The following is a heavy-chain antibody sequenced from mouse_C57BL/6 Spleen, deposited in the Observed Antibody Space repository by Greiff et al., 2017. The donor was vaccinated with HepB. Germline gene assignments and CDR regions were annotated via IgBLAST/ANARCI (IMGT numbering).Heavy chain of an antibody. V-gene: IGHV1-82*01. CDR1: GYAFSSSW. Sequence: VKLVESGPELVKPGASVKISCKASGYAFSSSWMNWVKQRPGKGLEWIGRIYPGDGDTNYNGKFKGKATLTADKSSSTAYMQLSSLTSEDSAVYFCARGGYYYGSSYSFDYWGQGTTLTVSS. CDR3: ARGGYYYGSSYSFDY. D-gene: IGHD1-1*01. J-gene: IGHJ2*01. CDR2: IYPGDGDT.